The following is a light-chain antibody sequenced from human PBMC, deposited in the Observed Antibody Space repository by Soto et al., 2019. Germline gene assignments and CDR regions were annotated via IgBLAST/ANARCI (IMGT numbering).Light chain of an antibody. Sequence: EVVLTQSPGTLSLSPGERATLSCRTSQSVTSSYLAWYQQKPGQAPRLLIYGASTRATGIPDRFFASGSGPDFTLTISRLEPEDFAVYYCQQHGNSPFTFGPGTQVDLK. CDR2: GAS. V-gene: IGKV3-20*01. J-gene: IGKJ3*01. CDR3: QQHGNSPFT. CDR1: QSVTSSY.